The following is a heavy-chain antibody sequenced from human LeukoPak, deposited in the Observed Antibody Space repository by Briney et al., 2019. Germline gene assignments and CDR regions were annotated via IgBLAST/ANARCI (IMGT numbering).Heavy chain of an antibody. CDR1: GFTFSSYG. CDR2: ISFEGSNK. D-gene: IGHD6-19*01. V-gene: IGHV3-30*18. J-gene: IGHJ4*02. Sequence: GGSLRLSCAASGFTFSSYGMHWVRQAPGKGLGWVALISFEGSNKYYTDSVKGRFTISRDNSKNTLYLQMNSLRAEDTAVYYCAKAGSSGWFWGDYWGQGTLVTVSS. CDR3: AKAGSSGWFWGDY.